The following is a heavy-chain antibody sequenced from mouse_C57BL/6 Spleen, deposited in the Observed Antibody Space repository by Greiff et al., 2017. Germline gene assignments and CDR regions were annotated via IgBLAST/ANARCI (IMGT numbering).Heavy chain of an antibody. CDR2: ISSGSSTI. V-gene: IGHV5-17*01. Sequence: EVKLMESGGGLVKPGGSLKLSCAASGFTFSDYGMHWVRQAPEKGLEWVAYISSGSSTIYYADTVKGRFTISRDNAKNTLFLQMTSLRSEDTAMYYCANELFAYWGQGTLVTVSA. D-gene: IGHD1-3*01. CDR3: ANELFAY. CDR1: GFTFSDYG. J-gene: IGHJ3*01.